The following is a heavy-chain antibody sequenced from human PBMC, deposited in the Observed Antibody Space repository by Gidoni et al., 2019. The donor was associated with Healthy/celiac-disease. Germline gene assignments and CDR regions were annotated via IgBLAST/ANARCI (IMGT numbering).Heavy chain of an antibody. V-gene: IGHV1-69*06. Sequence: QVQLVQSGAEVKKPGYSVKVSCKASGGTFSSYAISWVRQAPGQGLEWMGGIIPIFGTANYAQKFQGRVTITADKSTSTAYMELSSLRSEDTAVYYCATCRAPLPDLEPYDYYYYYYGMDVWGQGTTVTVSS. D-gene: IGHD1-1*01. CDR3: ATCRAPLPDLEPYDYYYYYYGMDV. CDR1: GGTFSSYA. CDR2: IIPIFGTA. J-gene: IGHJ6*02.